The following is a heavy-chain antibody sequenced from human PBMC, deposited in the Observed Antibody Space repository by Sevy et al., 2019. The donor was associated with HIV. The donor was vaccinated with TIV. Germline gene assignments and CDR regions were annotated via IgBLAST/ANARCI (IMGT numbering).Heavy chain of an antibody. CDR2: ISKEGTNK. CDR1: GFTFTRYA. V-gene: IGHV3-30-3*01. D-gene: IGHD6-19*01. J-gene: IGHJ4*02. CDR3: ARDPPAVPHRGSFDS. Sequence: GGSLRLSCEASGFTFTRYAFHWVRQAPGKGLEWVAVISKEGTNKYYIDSVKGRFTISRDNSRNTLFLQMERLRAEDTAMYFCARDPPAVPHRGSFDSWGQGTLVTVSS.